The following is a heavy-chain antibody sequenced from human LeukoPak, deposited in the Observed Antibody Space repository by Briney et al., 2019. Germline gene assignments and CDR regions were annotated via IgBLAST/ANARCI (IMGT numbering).Heavy chain of an antibody. V-gene: IGHV4-4*07. CDR3: ARDVNYYDSRRYFDY. D-gene: IGHD3-22*01. Sequence: SETLSLTCAVYGGSFSGYYWSWIRQPAGKGLEWIGRIYTSGSTNYNPSLKSRVTMSVDTSKNQFSLNLSSVTAADTAVYYCARDVNYYDSRRYFDYWGQGTLVTVSS. CDR2: IYTSGST. J-gene: IGHJ4*02. CDR1: GGSFSGYY.